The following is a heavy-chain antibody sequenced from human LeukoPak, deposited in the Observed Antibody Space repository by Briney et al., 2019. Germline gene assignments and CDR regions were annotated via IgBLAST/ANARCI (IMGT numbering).Heavy chain of an antibody. CDR2: IKSKTDGGTT. J-gene: IGHJ4*02. V-gene: IGHV3-15*01. Sequence: GGSLRLSCAASGFTFSNAWMSWVRQAPGKGLEWVGRIKSKTDGGTTDYAAPVKGRFTISRDDSKSTLYLQMNSLRAEDTAVYYCAKAPPGVGWYYFDYWGQGTLVTVSS. D-gene: IGHD3-3*01. CDR3: AKAPPGVGWYYFDY. CDR1: GFTFSNAW.